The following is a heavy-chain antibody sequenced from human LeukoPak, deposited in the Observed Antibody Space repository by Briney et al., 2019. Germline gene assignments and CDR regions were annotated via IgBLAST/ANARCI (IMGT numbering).Heavy chain of an antibody. CDR2: ICHSGST. Sequence: SETLSLTCTVSNGSITTNSYYWGWIRQPPGKGLEWIGTICHSGSTYYNPSLKSRVTITVDTSKNQFSLNLNSVTSADTAVYYCARPWGVGAPFDPWGPGTLVTVSS. CDR3: ARPWGVGAPFDP. J-gene: IGHJ5*02. V-gene: IGHV4-39*01. CDR1: NGSITTNSYY. D-gene: IGHD1-26*01.